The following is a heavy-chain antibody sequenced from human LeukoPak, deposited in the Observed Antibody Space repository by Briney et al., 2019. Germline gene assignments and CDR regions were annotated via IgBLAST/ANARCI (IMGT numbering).Heavy chain of an antibody. Sequence: SETLSLTCTVSGGSISSSSYYWSWVRQPPGKGLEWIGDIYYSGRTYYNSSLQSRLTISLDTSKNQFSLKLNSVTAADTAVYYCARRRYYDSTGYLDWGQGTLVTVSP. CDR3: ARRRYYDSTGYLD. CDR2: IYYSGRT. J-gene: IGHJ1*01. D-gene: IGHD3-22*01. CDR1: GGSISSSSYY. V-gene: IGHV4-39*01.